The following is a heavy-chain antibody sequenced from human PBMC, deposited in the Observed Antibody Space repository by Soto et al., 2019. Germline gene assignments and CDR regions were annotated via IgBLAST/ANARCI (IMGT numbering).Heavy chain of an antibody. CDR1: GFTFTSYG. CDR3: ADDHGEMATTTLGS. V-gene: IGHV3-30*18. CDR2: ISYDGNDE. Sequence: QVQLVESGGGVVQPGSSLRLSCAASGFTFTSYGMHWVRQAPGKGLEWVAVISYDGNDEQYADSVKGRFAISGDKSKNTMYLQMNSLRADDTAVYYWADDHGEMATTTLGSWGQGALVTVSS. D-gene: IGHD1-1*01. J-gene: IGHJ1*01.